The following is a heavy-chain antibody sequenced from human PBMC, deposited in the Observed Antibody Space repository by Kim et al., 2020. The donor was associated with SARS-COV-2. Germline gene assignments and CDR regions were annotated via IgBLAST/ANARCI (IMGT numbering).Heavy chain of an antibody. J-gene: IGHJ4*02. D-gene: IGHD3-10*01. CDR1: GGTFSSYA. CDR2: IIPIFGTA. CDR3: AGSMVRGVMGSYFDY. Sequence: SVKVSCKASGGTFSSYAISWVRQAPGQGLEWMGGIIPIFGTANYAQKFQGRVTITADESTSTDYMELSSLRSEDTAVYYCAGSMVRGVMGSYFDYWGQGTLVTVSS. V-gene: IGHV1-69*13.